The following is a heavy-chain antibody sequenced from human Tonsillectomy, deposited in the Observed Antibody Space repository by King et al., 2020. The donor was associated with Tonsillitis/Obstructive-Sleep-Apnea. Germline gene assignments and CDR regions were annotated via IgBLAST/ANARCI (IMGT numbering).Heavy chain of an antibody. D-gene: IGHD2-15*01. Sequence: QLVQSGAEVKKPGASVKVSCKASGYTFTGYYMHWVRQAPGQGLEWMRRINPNSGGTNSAQKFQGRVTMTRDTSISTAYMELSRLRSDDTAVYYCARDGLYCSGGSCSGYYYYYMDVWGKGTTVTVSS. CDR3: ARDGLYCSGGSCSGYYYYYMDV. J-gene: IGHJ6*03. CDR1: GYTFTGYY. CDR2: INPNSGGT. V-gene: IGHV1-2*06.